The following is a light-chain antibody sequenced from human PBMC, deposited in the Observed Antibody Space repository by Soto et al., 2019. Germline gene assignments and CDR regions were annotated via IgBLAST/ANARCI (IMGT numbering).Light chain of an antibody. Sequence: QSVLTQPPSVSGAPGQRVTISCSGTSSSIGAGYEVHWYHQLPGTAPKLVVSGNGNRPSGVPDRLSASKSGTSVSLAITGLRGEDEADYHCQSYDSSLTNAVFGGGTKVTVL. J-gene: IGLJ2*01. CDR3: QSYDSSLTNAV. CDR2: GNG. CDR1: SSSIGAGYE. V-gene: IGLV1-40*01.